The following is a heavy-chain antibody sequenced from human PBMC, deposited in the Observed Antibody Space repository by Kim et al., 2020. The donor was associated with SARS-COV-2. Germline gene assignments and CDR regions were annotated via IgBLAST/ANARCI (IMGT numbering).Heavy chain of an antibody. D-gene: IGHD1-7*01. J-gene: IGHJ6*02. Sequence: GGSLRLSCAASGFTFSSYEMNWVRQAPGKGLEWVSYISSSGSTIYYADSVKGRFTISRDNAKNSLYLQMNSLRAEDTAVYYCGRNYEPYYYYYGMDVWGQGTTVTVSS. CDR3: GRNYEPYYYYYGMDV. CDR1: GFTFSSYE. V-gene: IGHV3-48*03. CDR2: ISSSGSTI.